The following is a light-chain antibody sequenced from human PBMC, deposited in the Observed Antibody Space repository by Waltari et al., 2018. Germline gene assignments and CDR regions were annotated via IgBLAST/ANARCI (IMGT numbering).Light chain of an antibody. CDR1: QSISSY. CDR3: QQSYTTLRT. Sequence: DIQMTQSPSSLSASVGDRVTTTCRASQSISSYLNWYQQKPGKAPKLLIYAVSNLQSGVPSRFSGSGSGTDFTLTISSLQPEDFATYYCQQSYTTLRTFGGGTKVEIK. CDR2: AVS. J-gene: IGKJ4*01. V-gene: IGKV1-39*01.